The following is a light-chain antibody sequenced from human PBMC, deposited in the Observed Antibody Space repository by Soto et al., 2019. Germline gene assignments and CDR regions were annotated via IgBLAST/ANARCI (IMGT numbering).Light chain of an antibody. CDR2: GAS. J-gene: IGKJ1*01. CDR3: QQYNNWPPKT. V-gene: IGKV3-15*01. CDR1: QSVSSN. Sequence: IVMTPSPAILSVSPGERATLSCRASQSVSSNLAWYQQKPGQAPRLLIYGASTRATGIPARFSGSGSGTEFTLTISSLQSEEFAVYYCQQYNNWPPKTFGQGTKV.